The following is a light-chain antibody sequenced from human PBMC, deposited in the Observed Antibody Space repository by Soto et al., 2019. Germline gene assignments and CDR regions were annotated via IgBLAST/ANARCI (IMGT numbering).Light chain of an antibody. CDR2: GAS. V-gene: IGKV3-20*01. J-gene: IGKJ1*01. CDR1: QSVSSTY. Sequence: EIVLTQSPDTLSLSPGERATLSCRASQSVSSTYIAWYQQKPGQAPRLLIYGASSRATGISDRFSGSGSGTDFTLTISRLEPEDFAVYYCQQYGSSPRTFGQGTKVEIK. CDR3: QQYGSSPRT.